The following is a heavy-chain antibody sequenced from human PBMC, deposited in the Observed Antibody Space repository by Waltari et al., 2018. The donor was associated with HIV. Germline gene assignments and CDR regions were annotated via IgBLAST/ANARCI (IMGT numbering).Heavy chain of an antibody. J-gene: IGHJ4*02. D-gene: IGHD6-19*01. CDR3: AHQISGQWLTPGH. V-gene: IGHV3-23*01. CDR1: GFAFNNYA. Sequence: EVQLLESGGGLVQPGESLRLSCAASGFAFNNYAMTWVRQAPGKGLEWVSAISGSSYIHTYYADSVKGRFTVSRDNSKRTVYLQMNSLRVEDTAVYYCAHQISGQWLTPGHWGQGTLVTVSS. CDR2: ISGSSYIHT.